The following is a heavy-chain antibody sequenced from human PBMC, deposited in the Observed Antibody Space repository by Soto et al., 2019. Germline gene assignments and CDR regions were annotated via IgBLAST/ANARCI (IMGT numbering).Heavy chain of an antibody. D-gene: IGHD1-1*01. CDR2: IWYDGSNK. V-gene: IGHV3-33*01. CDR3: ASWEPARPSYMDV. J-gene: IGHJ6*03. Sequence: PGGSLRLSCAASGFTFSSYGMHWVRQAPGKGLEWVAVIWYDGSNKYYADSVKGRFTISRDNSKNTLYLQMNSLRAEDTAVYYCASWEPARPSYMDVWGKGTTVTVSS. CDR1: GFTFSSYG.